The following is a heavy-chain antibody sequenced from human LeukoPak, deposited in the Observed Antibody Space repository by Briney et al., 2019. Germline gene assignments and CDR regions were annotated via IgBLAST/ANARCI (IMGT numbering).Heavy chain of an antibody. D-gene: IGHD3-16*01. Sequence: KPSETLSLTCTVSGVSINTYYASFIRQAPGKGLEFIGFIYNGGNTNYNPSLKSRATISVDTSNNKFSLRLTSVTAADTAMYYCAAGPWGLDFWGQGTLVTVSS. CDR1: GVSINTYY. V-gene: IGHV4-4*09. J-gene: IGHJ4*02. CDR2: IYNGGNT. CDR3: AAGPWGLDF.